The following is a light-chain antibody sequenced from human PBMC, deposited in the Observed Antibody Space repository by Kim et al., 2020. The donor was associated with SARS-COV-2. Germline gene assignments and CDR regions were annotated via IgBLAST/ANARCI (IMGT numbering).Light chain of an antibody. Sequence: GRTAPLACVLSSGSVSTNYPPSSYQHPPGQDPRTLIYITNPRSSGVPERFSGSILRKKAALSITGAQAVDESDYYCVLNMGGGIWVFGRGTQLTVL. CDR3: VLNMGGGIWV. CDR2: ITN. CDR1: SGSVSTNYP. J-gene: IGLJ3*02. V-gene: IGLV8-61*01.